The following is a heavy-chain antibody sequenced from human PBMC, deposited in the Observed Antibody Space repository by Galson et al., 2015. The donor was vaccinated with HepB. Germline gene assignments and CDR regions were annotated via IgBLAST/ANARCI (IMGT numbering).Heavy chain of an antibody. Sequence: SVKVSCKASGGTFSSYAISWVRQAPGQGLEWMGGIIPIFGIANYAQKFQGRVTITADESTSTAYMELSSLRSEDTAVYYCARDQSAYCGGDCSRRKKEAFDIWGQGTMVTVSS. CDR3: ARDQSAYCGGDCSRRKKEAFDI. V-gene: IGHV1-69*13. D-gene: IGHD2-21*02. J-gene: IGHJ3*02. CDR1: GGTFSSYA. CDR2: IIPIFGIA.